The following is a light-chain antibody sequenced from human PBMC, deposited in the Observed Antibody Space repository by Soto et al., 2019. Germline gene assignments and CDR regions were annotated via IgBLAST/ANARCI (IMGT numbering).Light chain of an antibody. CDR2: EVS. V-gene: IGLV2-8*01. J-gene: IGLJ1*01. CDR1: SSDVGGYNY. CDR3: SSYSGSNTYV. Sequence: QSVLTQPPSAYGSPGQSVTISCTGTSSDVGGYNYVSWYQQHPGKAPKLMIYEVSQRPSGVPDRFSGSKSGNTASLTVSGLQSEDEADYYCSSYSGSNTYVFGTGTKLTVL.